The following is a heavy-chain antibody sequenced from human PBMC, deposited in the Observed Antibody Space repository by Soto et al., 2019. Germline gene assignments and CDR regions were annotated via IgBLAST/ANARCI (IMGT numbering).Heavy chain of an antibody. Sequence: QVQLVESGGGVVQPGRSLRLSCAASGFTFSSYAMHWVRQAPGKGLEWVAVISYDGSNKYYADSVKGRFTISRDNTMNTLYRQMYSLRAEETAVYCWARDLVSYGYWDYWGQGTLVTVCS. CDR2: ISYDGSNK. D-gene: IGHD5-18*01. V-gene: IGHV3-30-3*01. CDR1: GFTFSSYA. CDR3: ARDLVSYGYWDY. J-gene: IGHJ4*02.